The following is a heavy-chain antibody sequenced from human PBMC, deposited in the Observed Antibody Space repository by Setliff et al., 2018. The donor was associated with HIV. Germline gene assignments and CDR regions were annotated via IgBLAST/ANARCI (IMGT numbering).Heavy chain of an antibody. CDR3: ARGAAYYYDSSGWGDAFDI. D-gene: IGHD3-22*01. Sequence: SETLSLTCTVSGVSIRSDVYYWSWIRQHPGKGLEWIGYIFYSGNTCFNPSLKSRVTISVDTSKNQFSLKLSSVTAADTAVYYCARGAAYYYDSSGWGDAFDIWGQGTMVTVS. CDR2: IFYSGNT. CDR1: GVSIRSDVYY. V-gene: IGHV4-31*03. J-gene: IGHJ3*02.